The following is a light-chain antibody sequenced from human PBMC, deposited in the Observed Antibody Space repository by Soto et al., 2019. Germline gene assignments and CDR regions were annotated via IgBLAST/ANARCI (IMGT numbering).Light chain of an antibody. CDR2: GVS. J-gene: IGKJ1*01. Sequence: EIVLTQSPGTLSLSPGERATLSCRASQSVSSNYLAWYQQKPGQAPRLLIYGVSSRATGIPDRFSGSGSGTDFTLTISRLEPEDSAVYYCQQYGGSRTFGQGTKVEI. V-gene: IGKV3-20*01. CDR3: QQYGGSRT. CDR1: QSVSSNY.